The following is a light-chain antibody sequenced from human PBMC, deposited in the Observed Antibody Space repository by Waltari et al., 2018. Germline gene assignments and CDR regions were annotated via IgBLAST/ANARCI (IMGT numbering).Light chain of an antibody. J-gene: IGLJ3*02. CDR1: SSDVGAYAY. CDR3: SSRTSSITWV. CDR2: DVT. V-gene: IGLV2-14*03. Sequence: QSALTQPASVSGSPGQSITISCTGTSSDVGAYAYVSWYQQHPGKAPKVVIYDVTKRPSGVSNRFSGSKSGSTASLTISGLQAEDEADYYCSSRTSSITWVFGGGTKLTVL.